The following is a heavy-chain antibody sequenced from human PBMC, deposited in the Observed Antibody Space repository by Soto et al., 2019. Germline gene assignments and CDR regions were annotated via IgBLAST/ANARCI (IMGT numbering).Heavy chain of an antibody. Sequence: GGSLRLSCAASGFTFSSYAMSWVRQAPGKGLEWVSAISGSGGSTYYADSVKGRFTISRDNSKNTLYLQMNSPRAEDTAVYYCAKDKGYSSGWLYYYGMDVWGQGTTVTVSS. CDR1: GFTFSSYA. CDR3: AKDKGYSSGWLYYYGMDV. D-gene: IGHD6-19*01. CDR2: ISGSGGST. J-gene: IGHJ6*02. V-gene: IGHV3-23*01.